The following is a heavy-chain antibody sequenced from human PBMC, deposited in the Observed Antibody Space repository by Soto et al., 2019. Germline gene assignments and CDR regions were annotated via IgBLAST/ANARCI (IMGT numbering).Heavy chain of an antibody. D-gene: IGHD3-3*01. CDR2: ISAYNGNT. CDR3: AREYYDFWSGYYTRSGGRGTDV. CDR1: GYTFTSYG. V-gene: IGHV1-18*01. J-gene: IGHJ6*04. Sequence: RASVKVSCKASGYTFTSYGISWVRQAPGQGLEWMGWISAYNGNTNYAQKLQGRVTMTKDTSTSTAYMELRSLRSDDTAVYYCAREYYDFWSGYYTRSGGRGTDVWGKGTTVTVSS.